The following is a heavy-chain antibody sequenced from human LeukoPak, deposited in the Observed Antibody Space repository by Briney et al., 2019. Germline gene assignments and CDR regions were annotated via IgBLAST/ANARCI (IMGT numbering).Heavy chain of an antibody. J-gene: IGHJ3*02. CDR2: INPNSGGT. D-gene: IGHD3-22*01. CDR3: ARVRYYDSSGYYRPDDAFDI. CDR1: GYTFTGYY. Sequence: GASVKVSCKASGYTFTGYYMHWVRQAPGQGLKWMGWINPNSGGTNYAQKFQGRVTMTRDTSISTAYMELSRLRSDDTAVYYCARVRYYDSSGYYRPDDAFDIWGQGTMVTVSS. V-gene: IGHV1-2*02.